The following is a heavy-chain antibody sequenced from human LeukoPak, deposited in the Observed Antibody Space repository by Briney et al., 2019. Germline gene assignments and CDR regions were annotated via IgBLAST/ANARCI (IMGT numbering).Heavy chain of an antibody. Sequence: PGGSLRLSCAASGSTFSSYSMNWVRQAPGKGLEWVSSISSSSSYIYYADSVKGRFTISRDNAKNSLYLQMNSLRAEDTAVYYCARDPKYTYAFDIWGQGTMVTVSS. CDR2: ISSSSSYI. CDR1: GSTFSSYS. J-gene: IGHJ3*02. D-gene: IGHD2-2*02. CDR3: ARDPKYTYAFDI. V-gene: IGHV3-21*01.